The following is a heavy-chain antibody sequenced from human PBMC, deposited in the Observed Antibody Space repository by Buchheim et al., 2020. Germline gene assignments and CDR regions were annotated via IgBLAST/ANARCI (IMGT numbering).Heavy chain of an antibody. D-gene: IGHD6-19*01. J-gene: IGHJ4*02. CDR2: IKQDGSEQ. V-gene: IGHV3-7*01. CDR3: VRGSGWLHDY. CDR1: GITFSTHW. Sequence: EVQLVESGGGLVQPGGSLRLSCAASGITFSTHWMSWVRQAPGKGPEWVAIIKQDGSEQFYVDSVKGRFTISRENAKNSLYRQMHGLRAEDTAVYYCVRGSGWLHDYWGQGTL.